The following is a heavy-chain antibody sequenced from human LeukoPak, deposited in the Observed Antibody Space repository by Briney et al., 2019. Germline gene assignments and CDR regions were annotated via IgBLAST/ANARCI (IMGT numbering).Heavy chain of an antibody. CDR3: AREIRTRFGEHTP. J-gene: IGHJ5*02. D-gene: IGHD3-10*01. Sequence: TSETLSLTCTASGDSISSRSYYWVWIPQPQGKDLEGLGSIYYSGSTFSNPFPMSRVTISLHITKNMLSLILTYATNTDTAAYYCAREIRTRFGEHTPWGQGNLVSVSS. CDR1: GDSISSRSYY. V-gene: IGHV4-39*02. CDR2: IYYSGST.